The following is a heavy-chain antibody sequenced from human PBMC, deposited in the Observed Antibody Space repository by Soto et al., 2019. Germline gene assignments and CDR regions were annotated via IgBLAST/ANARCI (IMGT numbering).Heavy chain of an antibody. CDR2: IYYSGST. CDR3: ARYSLYYYGSWSPDGIDY. J-gene: IGHJ4*02. V-gene: IGHV4-59*01. Sequence: SETLSLTCTVSGGSISSYYWSWIRQPPGKGLEWIGYIYYSGSTNYNPSLKSRVTISVDTSKNQFSLKLSSVTAADTAVYYCARYSLYYYGSWSPDGIDYWVQGTLFTVTS. D-gene: IGHD3-10*01. CDR1: GGSISSYY.